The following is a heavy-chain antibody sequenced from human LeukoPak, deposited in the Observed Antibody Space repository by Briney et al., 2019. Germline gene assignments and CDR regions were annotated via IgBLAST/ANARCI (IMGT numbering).Heavy chain of an antibody. CDR2: ISESSSYI. J-gene: IGHJ4*02. CDR3: ARADLSGSYFHPHFLDY. V-gene: IGHV3-21*01. CDR1: GFTFNNYN. Sequence: PGGSLRLSCAASGFTFNNYNMNWVRQAPGKGLEWVSSISESSSYIYYADSVRGRFTISRDNAKNSLYLQMNSLRAEDTAMYYCARADLSGSYFHPHFLDYWGQGTLVTVSS. D-gene: IGHD1-26*01.